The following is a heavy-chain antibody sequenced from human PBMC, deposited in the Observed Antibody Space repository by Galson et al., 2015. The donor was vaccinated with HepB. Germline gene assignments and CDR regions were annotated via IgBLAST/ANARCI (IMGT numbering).Heavy chain of an antibody. D-gene: IGHD6-13*01. Sequence: SLRLSCAASGFTFRSYAMSWVRQAPGEGLEWVSYVSGSGDGTYNEDSVKGRFIISRDNSRNTLYLQMNSLRAEDTAVYYCAKVAAANYYFDYWGQGTLVIVSS. CDR3: AKVAAANYYFDY. CDR1: GFTFRSYA. J-gene: IGHJ4*02. CDR2: VSGSGDGT. V-gene: IGHV3-23*01.